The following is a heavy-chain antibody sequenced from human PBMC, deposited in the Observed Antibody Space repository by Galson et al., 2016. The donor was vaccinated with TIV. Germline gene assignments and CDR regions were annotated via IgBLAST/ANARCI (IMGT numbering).Heavy chain of an antibody. Sequence: SLRLSCATSGLTFGDFAMSWFRQAPGKGLEWVGSIRSKTYGGPADYAASVKGRFSISRDDSERIAYLQMNSLKTEDTAVYYCAREGSGWKTDYFFDYWGQGTLVTVSS. D-gene: IGHD6-25*01. CDR2: IRSKTYGGPA. V-gene: IGHV3-49*03. CDR1: GLTFGDFA. J-gene: IGHJ4*02. CDR3: AREGSGWKTDYFFDY.